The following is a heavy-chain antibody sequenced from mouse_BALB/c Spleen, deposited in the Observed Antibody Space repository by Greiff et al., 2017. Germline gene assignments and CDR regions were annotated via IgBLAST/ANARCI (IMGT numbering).Heavy chain of an antibody. Sequence: EVQRVESGGGLVKPGGSLKLSCAASGFTFSSYTMSWVRQTPEKRLEWVATISSGGSYTYYPDSVKGRFTISRDNAKNTLYLQMSSLKSEDTAMYYCTRETAHFDYWGQGTTLTVSS. D-gene: IGHD1-2*01. CDR1: GFTFSSYT. V-gene: IGHV5-6-4*01. CDR2: ISSGGSYT. J-gene: IGHJ2*01. CDR3: TRETAHFDY.